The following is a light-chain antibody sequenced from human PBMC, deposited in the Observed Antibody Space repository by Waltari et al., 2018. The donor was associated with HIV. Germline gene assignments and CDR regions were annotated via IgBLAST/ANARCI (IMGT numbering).Light chain of an antibody. CDR2: DAS. CDR3: QQRRNWPLVT. CDR1: ESVGTY. Sequence: DIVLTPSPATLSSSPGQKVILSCRASESVGTYLAWYQHIRGQAPRHHIHDASNRAIGTPPRFSGVGYGTHFTLTISGLETEDFAVYYWQQRRNWPLVTFGPGTTV. V-gene: IGKV3-11*01. J-gene: IGKJ3*01.